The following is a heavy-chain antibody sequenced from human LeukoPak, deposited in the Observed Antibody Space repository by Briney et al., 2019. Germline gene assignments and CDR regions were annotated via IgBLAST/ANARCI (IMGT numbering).Heavy chain of an antibody. Sequence: GGSLRLSCAASGFSFSSYWMSWVRQAPGKGLEWVANIKQDGSEKYYVDSVKGRFTISRDNAKNSLYLQMNSLRAEDTAVYYCARDGPDSSGYYFDYWGQGTLVTVSS. J-gene: IGHJ4*02. CDR1: GFSFSSYW. CDR3: ARDGPDSSGYYFDY. CDR2: IKQDGSEK. D-gene: IGHD3-22*01. V-gene: IGHV3-7*01.